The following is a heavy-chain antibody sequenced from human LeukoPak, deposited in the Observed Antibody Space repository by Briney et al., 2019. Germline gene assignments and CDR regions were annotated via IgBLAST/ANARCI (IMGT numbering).Heavy chain of an antibody. CDR3: ARVRVDYGGNSGHAFDI. J-gene: IGHJ3*02. CDR2: MNPNSGNT. Sequence: ASVKVSCKASGYTFTSYDINWVRQATGQGLEWMGWMNPNSGNTGYAQKFQGRVTITRNTSISTAYMELSSLRSEGTAVYYCARVRVDYGGNSGHAFDIWGQGTMVTVSS. D-gene: IGHD4-23*01. CDR1: GYTFTSYD. V-gene: IGHV1-8*03.